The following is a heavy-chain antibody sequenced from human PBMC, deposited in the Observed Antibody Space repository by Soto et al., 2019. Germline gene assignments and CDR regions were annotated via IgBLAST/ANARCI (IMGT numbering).Heavy chain of an antibody. J-gene: IGHJ6*03. Sequence: QVQLVESGGGVVQPGRSLRLSCAASGFIFSSYGMHWVRQAPGKGLEWVAVVWYDGSDKYDEDSVKGRFTISRDNSKNMLFLQMNSLTAEDTAVYDCARGTGNSYYYMDVWGKGTTVTVSS. CDR2: VWYDGSDK. V-gene: IGHV3-33*01. CDR1: GFIFSSYG. CDR3: ARGTGNSYYYMDV.